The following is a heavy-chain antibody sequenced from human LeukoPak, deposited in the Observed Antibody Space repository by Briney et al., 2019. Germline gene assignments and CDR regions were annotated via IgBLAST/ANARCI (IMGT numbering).Heavy chain of an antibody. CDR1: GGSFSAYY. CDR2: INHSGST. CDR3: ARALVRIAARPGVRDAFDI. Sequence: SETLSLTCAVYGGSFSAYYWSWIRQPPGKALEWIGEINHSGSTNYNPSLKSRVTISVDTSKNQFSLKLSSVTAADTAVYYCARALVRIAARPGVRDAFDIWGQGTMVTVSS. D-gene: IGHD6-6*01. V-gene: IGHV4-34*01. J-gene: IGHJ3*02.